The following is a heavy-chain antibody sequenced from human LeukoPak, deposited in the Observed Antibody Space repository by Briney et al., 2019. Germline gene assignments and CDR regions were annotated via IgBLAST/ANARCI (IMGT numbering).Heavy chain of an antibody. V-gene: IGHV3-48*03. J-gene: IGHJ4*02. CDR1: GFTFSSYE. CDR2: ISSSGSTI. CDR3: ARVSSIAAAGIPDY. D-gene: IGHD6-13*01. Sequence: PGGSLRLSCAASGFTFSSYEMNWVRQAPGKGLEWVSYISSSGSTIYYADPVKGRFTISRDNAKNSLYLQMNSLRAEDTAVYYCARVSSIAAAGIPDYWGQGTLVTVSS.